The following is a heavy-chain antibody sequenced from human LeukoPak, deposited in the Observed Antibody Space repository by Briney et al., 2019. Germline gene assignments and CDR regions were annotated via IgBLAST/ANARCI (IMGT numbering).Heavy chain of an antibody. J-gene: IGHJ4*02. CDR2: IHYTGAT. Sequence: TPSETLSLTCAVYGGSITGYYWSWIRQPPGKGLEWVGEIHYTGATSYNPSLKSRATITIDTSKNQVSLKLSAVTAADSVVYYCAIGNILNGYCFACWGQGALVTVSS. V-gene: IGHV4-34*01. D-gene: IGHD3-9*01. CDR3: AIGNILNGYCFAC. CDR1: GGSITGYY.